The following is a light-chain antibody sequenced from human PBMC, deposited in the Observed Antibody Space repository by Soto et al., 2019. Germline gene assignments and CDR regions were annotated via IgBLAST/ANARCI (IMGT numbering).Light chain of an antibody. CDR1: QSVSSSY. CDR3: QQYGNSPIT. Sequence: EIVLTQSPGTLSLSPGERATLSCRASQSVSSSYLAWYQQKPGQAPRLLIYGASSRATGIRDRFSGSGSGTDFTLTISRLEPLDFAVYCCQQYGNSPITFGQGTRLEIK. J-gene: IGKJ5*01. V-gene: IGKV3-20*01. CDR2: GAS.